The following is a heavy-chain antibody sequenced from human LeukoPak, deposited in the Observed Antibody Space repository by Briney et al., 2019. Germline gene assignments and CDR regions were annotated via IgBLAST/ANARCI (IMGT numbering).Heavy chain of an antibody. V-gene: IGHV1-69*13. J-gene: IGHJ5*02. D-gene: IGHD6-13*01. CDR1: GGTFSSYA. CDR2: IIPIFGTA. CDR3: ARARYSSSWYGRWFDP. Sequence: GASVKVSCKASGGTFSSYAISWVRQAPGQGFEWMGGIIPIFGTANYAQKFQGRVTITADESTSTAYMELSSLRSEDTAVYYCARARYSSSWYGRWFDPWGQGTLVTVSS.